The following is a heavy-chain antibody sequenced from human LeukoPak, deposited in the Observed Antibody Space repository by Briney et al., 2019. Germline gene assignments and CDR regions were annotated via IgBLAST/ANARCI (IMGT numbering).Heavy chain of an antibody. CDR3: ARHLKLDGSSGYYAFDI. D-gene: IGHD3-22*01. CDR1: GGSINSYY. CDR2: DYYSGSS. V-gene: IGHV4-59*01. Sequence: SETLSLTCTVSGGSINSYYWSWIRQPPGKGLEWIGYDYYSGSSNYNPSLKSRVTISLDTSKNQFSLKMSSVTAADTAVYYCARHLKLDGSSGYYAFDIWGQGTMVTVSS. J-gene: IGHJ3*02.